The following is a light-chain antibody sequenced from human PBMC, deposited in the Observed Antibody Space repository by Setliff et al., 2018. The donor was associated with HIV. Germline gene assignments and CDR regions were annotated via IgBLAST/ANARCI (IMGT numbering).Light chain of an antibody. CDR2: DVT. J-gene: IGLJ1*01. CDR1: ISDIGSYNF. CDR3: SSYTTSSTYV. V-gene: IGLV2-14*03. Sequence: QSVLAQPASVSGSPGQSITIPCTGSISDIGSYNFVSWYQQHPGKAPKLIISDVTKRPSGVSDRFSGSKSGHTASLTISGLQGEDEADYYCSSYTTSSTYVFGSGTKV.